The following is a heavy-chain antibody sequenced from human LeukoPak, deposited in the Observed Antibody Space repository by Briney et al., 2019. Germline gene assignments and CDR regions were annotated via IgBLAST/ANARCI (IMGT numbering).Heavy chain of an antibody. CDR2: IYYGGST. Sequence: PSETLSLTCTVSGGSISSYYWSWIRQPPGKGLELNGYIYYGGSTKYNPSLKSRVTISVDTSKNQISLRLSSVTAADTAVYYCARHIESGTNDAFDIWGQGTMVTVSS. V-gene: IGHV4-59*08. J-gene: IGHJ3*02. CDR3: ARHIESGTNDAFDI. CDR1: GGSISSYY. D-gene: IGHD3-10*01.